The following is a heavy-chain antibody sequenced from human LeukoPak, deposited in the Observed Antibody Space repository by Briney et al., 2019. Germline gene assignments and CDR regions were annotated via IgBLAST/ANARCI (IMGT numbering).Heavy chain of an antibody. Sequence: SETLSLTCAVYGGSFSGYYLSWIRQPPRKGLEWIGEINHSGSTNYNPSLKSRVTISVDTSKNQFSLKLSSVTAADTAVYYCARGRVWVDYWGQGTLVTVSS. V-gene: IGHV4-34*01. D-gene: IGHD6-13*01. CDR2: INHSGST. CDR3: ARGRVWVDY. J-gene: IGHJ4*02. CDR1: GGSFSGYY.